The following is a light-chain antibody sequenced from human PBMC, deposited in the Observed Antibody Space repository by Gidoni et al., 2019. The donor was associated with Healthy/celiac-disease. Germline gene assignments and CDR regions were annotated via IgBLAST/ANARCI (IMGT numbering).Light chain of an antibody. CDR2: GAS. V-gene: IGKV3-20*01. CDR1: PSVSSSY. CDR3: QQYGSFTWT. J-gene: IGKJ1*01. Sequence: EIVLTQSPGTLSLSPGERDTLSCRASPSVSSSYLAWYQQKPGQAPRLLIYGASSRATGITDRFSGSGSGTDFTLTISRLEPEYFAVYYCQQYGSFTWTFGQGTKVEIK.